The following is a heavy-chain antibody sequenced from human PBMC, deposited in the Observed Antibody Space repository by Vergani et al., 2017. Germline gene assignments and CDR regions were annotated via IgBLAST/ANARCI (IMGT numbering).Heavy chain of an antibody. J-gene: IGHJ4*02. CDR2: IYTSGST. CDR1: GGSFSSYY. V-gene: IGHV4-4*07. D-gene: IGHD2-8*01. Sequence: QVQLQESGPGLVKPSETLSLTCTVPGGSFSSYYWIWIRQPAGKGLEWIGCIYTSGSTNYNPSLNSRVTMSVDTSKNQFSLKLSSVTAADTAVYYCARDSNTKIDYWGQGTLVTVSS. CDR3: ARDSNTKIDY.